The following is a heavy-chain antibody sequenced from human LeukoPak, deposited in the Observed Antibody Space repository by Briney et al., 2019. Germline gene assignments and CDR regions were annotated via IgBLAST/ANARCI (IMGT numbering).Heavy chain of an antibody. CDR2: ISWNSGSI. V-gene: IGHV3-9*01. CDR1: GFTFDEYA. J-gene: IGHJ3*02. Sequence: GGSLRLSCAAPGFTFDEYAMHWVRQAPGKGPEWVSGISWNSGSIGYAASVKGRFTISRDNAKNSLYLQMNSLRAEDTALYYCARPMTTVTNDAFDIWGQGTMVTVSS. CDR3: ARPMTTVTNDAFDI. D-gene: IGHD4-17*01.